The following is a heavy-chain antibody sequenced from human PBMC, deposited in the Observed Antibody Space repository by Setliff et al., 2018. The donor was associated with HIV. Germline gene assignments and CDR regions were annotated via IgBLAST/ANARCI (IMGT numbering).Heavy chain of an antibody. CDR3: ARDGWGNFCSGYYTHDAFDI. CDR2: MNTNSGNT. D-gene: IGHD3-3*01. CDR1: GYTFTSYD. Sequence: ASVKVSCKASGYTFTSYDINWVRQATGQGLEWMGWMNTNSGNTGYAQKFQGRVTMTRNTSISTAYMELSSLRSEDTAVYYCARDGWGNFCSGYYTHDAFDIWGQGTMVTVSS. V-gene: IGHV1-8*02. J-gene: IGHJ3*02.